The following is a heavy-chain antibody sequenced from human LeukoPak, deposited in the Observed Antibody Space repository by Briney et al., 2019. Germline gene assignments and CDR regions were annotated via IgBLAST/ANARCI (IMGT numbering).Heavy chain of an antibody. D-gene: IGHD4-23*01. V-gene: IGHV1-18*01. Sequence: ASVKVSCKASGYTFTSYGISWVRQAPGQGLEWMGWISAYNGNTNYAQKFQGRVTITADESTSTAYMELSSLRSEDTAVYYCARAPPGYGGNSGWFDPWGQGTLVTVSS. CDR3: ARAPPGYGGNSGWFDP. CDR1: GYTFTSYG. J-gene: IGHJ5*02. CDR2: ISAYNGNT.